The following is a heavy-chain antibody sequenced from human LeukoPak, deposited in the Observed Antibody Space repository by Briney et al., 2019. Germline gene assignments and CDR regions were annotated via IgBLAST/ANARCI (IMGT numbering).Heavy chain of an antibody. CDR3: AKDKGNRYFDY. V-gene: IGHV3-30*18. CDR1: GFTFSSNA. CDR2: ISSDGRNI. Sequence: GGSLRLSCAASGFTFSSNAMIWARQAPGKGLGGVAVISSDGRNIYYADSVKGRFIISRDTSRNILFLQMNGLRADDTAIYYCAKDKGNRYFDYWGQGTLVTISS. J-gene: IGHJ4*02. D-gene: IGHD3-16*02.